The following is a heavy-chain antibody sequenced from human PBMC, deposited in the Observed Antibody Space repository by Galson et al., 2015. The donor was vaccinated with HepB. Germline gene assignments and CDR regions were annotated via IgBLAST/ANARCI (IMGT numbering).Heavy chain of an antibody. V-gene: IGHV3-11*06. CDR3: ARVADADYGDHTHFDS. CDR1: GFTFSDYY. CDR2: ISASTIYT. J-gene: IGHJ4*02. D-gene: IGHD4-17*01. Sequence: SLRLSCAAPGFTFSDYYMSWIRQAPGKGLEWLSYISASTIYTNYADSVKGRFTVSRDNAKNSLNLQMNSLRAEDTAVYYCARVADADYGDHTHFDSWGQGTLVTVSS.